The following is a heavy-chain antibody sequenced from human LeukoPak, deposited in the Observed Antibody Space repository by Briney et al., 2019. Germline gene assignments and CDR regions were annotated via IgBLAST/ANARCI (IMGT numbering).Heavy chain of an antibody. Sequence: HPGGSLRLSCAASGFTFSSYAMSWVRQAPGKGLEWVSAISGSGGSTYYADSVKGRFTISRDNSKNTLYLQMNSLRAEDTAVYYCAKGFSYRSSWYSVPYYYGMDVWGQGTTVTVSS. CDR2: ISGSGGST. CDR1: GFTFSSYA. V-gene: IGHV3-23*01. D-gene: IGHD6-13*01. CDR3: AKGFSYRSSWYSVPYYYGMDV. J-gene: IGHJ6*02.